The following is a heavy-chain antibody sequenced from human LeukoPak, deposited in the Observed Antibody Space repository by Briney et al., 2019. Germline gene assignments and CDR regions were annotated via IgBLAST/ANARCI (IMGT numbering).Heavy chain of an antibody. CDR3: ARGEYYDFWSGYLVPDV. CDR1: GGSITTYY. CDR2: IYTSGST. V-gene: IGHV4-4*07. Sequence: SETLSLTCSVSGGSITTYYWSWIRQPAGKGLEWIGRIYTSGSTNYNPSLKSRVTISVDTSKNQFSLKLSSVTAADTAVYYCARGEYYDFWSGYLVPDVWGKGTTVTVSS. J-gene: IGHJ6*04. D-gene: IGHD3-3*01.